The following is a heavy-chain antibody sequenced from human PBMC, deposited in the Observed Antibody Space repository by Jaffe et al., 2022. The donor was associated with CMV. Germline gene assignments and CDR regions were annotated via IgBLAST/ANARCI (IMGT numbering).Heavy chain of an antibody. Sequence: QVQLQESGPGLVKPSQTLSLTCTVSGGSISSGGYYWSWIRQHPGKGLEWIGYIYYSGSTYYNPSLKSRVTISVDTSKNQFSLKLSSVTAADTAVYYCAREGLGYCSSTSCYLGYYYGMDVWGQGTTVTVSS. CDR3: AREGLGYCSSTSCYLGYYYGMDV. CDR2: IYYSGST. J-gene: IGHJ6*02. D-gene: IGHD2-2*01. CDR1: GGSISSGGYY. V-gene: IGHV4-31*03.